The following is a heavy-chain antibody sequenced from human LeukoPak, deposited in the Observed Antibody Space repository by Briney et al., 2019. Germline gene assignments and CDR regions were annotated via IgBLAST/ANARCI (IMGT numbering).Heavy chain of an antibody. D-gene: IGHD2-2*01. CDR3: AREVVIVVEPAANTIDY. CDR2: ISKSSTYI. CDR1: GFTFRDYT. Sequence: AGGSLRLSCAASGFTFRDYTMNWVRQAPGKGLEWVSAISKSSTYIKYADSVKGRFTASRDNAKNSLFLQMNSLRVEDTAVYYCAREVVIVVEPAANTIDYWGQGTRVTVSS. V-gene: IGHV3-21*01. J-gene: IGHJ4*02.